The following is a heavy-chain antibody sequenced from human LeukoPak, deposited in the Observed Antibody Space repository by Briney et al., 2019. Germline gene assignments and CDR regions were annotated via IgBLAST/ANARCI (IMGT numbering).Heavy chain of an antibody. CDR1: GFTFTRHG. CDR2: IWYDGSDK. CDR3: AGAGYYYGMDV. Sequence: GRSLRLSCSASGFTFTRHGMHWVRQAPGKGLEWVAVIWYDGSDKYYTDSVKGRFTISRDNAKNSLYLQMNSLRAEDTAVYYCAGAGYYYGMDVWGKGTTVTVSS. J-gene: IGHJ6*04. D-gene: IGHD3-10*01. V-gene: IGHV3-33*03.